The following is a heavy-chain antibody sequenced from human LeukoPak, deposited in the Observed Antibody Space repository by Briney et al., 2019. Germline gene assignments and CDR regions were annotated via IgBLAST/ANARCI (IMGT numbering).Heavy chain of an antibody. V-gene: IGHV3-23*01. Sequence: PGGSLRLSCAASVFTFSSYAMSWVRQAPGKGLEWVSSISSSGGSTYYADSVKGRFTISRDNSKNTLYLQMNSLRAEDTAVYYCAKGLSTIFGVAVTFDYWGQGTLVTVSS. J-gene: IGHJ4*02. D-gene: IGHD3-3*01. CDR3: AKGLSTIFGVAVTFDY. CDR1: VFTFSSYA. CDR2: ISSSGGST.